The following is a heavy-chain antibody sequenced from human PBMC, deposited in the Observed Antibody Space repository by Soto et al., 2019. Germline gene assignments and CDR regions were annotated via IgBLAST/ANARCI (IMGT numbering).Heavy chain of an antibody. V-gene: IGHV4-31*03. CDR1: GGSISSGGDY. CDR3: ATDCQTHGMDV. Sequence: QVQLQESGPGLVKPSQTLSLTCTVSGGSISSGGDYWSWIRQHPGKGLEWIGYIYYSGSTYYNPSLKTRVKLSVDTSKNPFSLKLRSVNAADTAVYYCATDCQTHGMDVWGQGTTVTVSS. J-gene: IGHJ6*02. CDR2: IYYSGST.